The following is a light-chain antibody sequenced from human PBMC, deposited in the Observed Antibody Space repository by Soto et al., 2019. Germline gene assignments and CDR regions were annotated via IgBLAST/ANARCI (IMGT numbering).Light chain of an antibody. CDR1: QGISTS. V-gene: IGKV1D-13*01. Sequence: AIQWTQSPSSLSSCVGERFTITCRASQGISTSLAWYQHKPGTTPKLLIHDASSLESGVPSRFSGSGSGTDFTLSISSLQPEDFATYYCQQFSNYPLSFGEGTKVDI. J-gene: IGKJ4*01. CDR3: QQFSNYPLS. CDR2: DAS.